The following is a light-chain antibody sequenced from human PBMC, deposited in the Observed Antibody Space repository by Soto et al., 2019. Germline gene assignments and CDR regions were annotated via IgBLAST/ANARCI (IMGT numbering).Light chain of an antibody. CDR1: QSVLYSSNNKNY. CDR3: QQYFRPWT. V-gene: IGKV4-1*01. J-gene: IGKJ1*01. Sequence: DIVLTQSPDSLAVSLGERATINCKSSQSVLYSSNNKNYLAWYQQKPGQPPKLLIYWASTRESGVPDRFSGSGSRTDFTLTISGMQAEDVALYYCQQYFRPWTFGQGTKVEIK. CDR2: WAS.